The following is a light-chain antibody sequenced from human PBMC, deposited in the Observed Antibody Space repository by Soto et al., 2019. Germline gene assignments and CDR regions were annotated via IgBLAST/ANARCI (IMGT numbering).Light chain of an antibody. CDR2: GIS. CDR3: QQYGNSPIFT. Sequence: EIVLTQSPGTLSLSPGGRASLSCRASQSVSSNLLAWYQQRPGQAPRLLIYGISTRAAGIPNRFSGSGSGTDFTLTITRLEPEDFAVYYCQQYGNSPIFTFGPGTRVDIK. V-gene: IGKV3-20*01. J-gene: IGKJ3*01. CDR1: QSVSSNL.